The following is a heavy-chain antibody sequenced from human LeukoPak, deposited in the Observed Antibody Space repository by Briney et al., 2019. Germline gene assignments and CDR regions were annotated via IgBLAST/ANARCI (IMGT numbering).Heavy chain of an antibody. J-gene: IGHJ6*02. CDR3: ARGGYDSIGYSKLAIHGMDV. D-gene: IGHD3-22*01. CDR2: INAYNCNT. V-gene: IGHV1-18*01. CDR1: GYTFVTYG. Sequence: ASVTVSCKASGYTFVTYGISWVRQAPGQGLEWMGGINAYNCNTNYVQKVQDRVNMTTDTYTSTAHRELRSLRSDDTAVYYCARGGYDSIGYSKLAIHGMDVWGQGTTVTVSS.